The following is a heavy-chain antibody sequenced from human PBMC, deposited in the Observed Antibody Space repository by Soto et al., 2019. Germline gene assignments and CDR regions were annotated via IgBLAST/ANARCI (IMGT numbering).Heavy chain of an antibody. J-gene: IGHJ5*02. CDR1: GGTFSSCA. CDR3: ATDVECSGASCYSWFDP. V-gene: IGHV1-69*06. D-gene: IGHD2-15*01. Sequence: SVKVSCKAAGGTFSSCAFSWVRQAPGQGLEWMGGIIPIFGTANYAQKFQGRVTITADKSTSTAYMELSSLRSEDTAVYYCATDVECSGASCYSWFDPWG. CDR2: IIPIFGTA.